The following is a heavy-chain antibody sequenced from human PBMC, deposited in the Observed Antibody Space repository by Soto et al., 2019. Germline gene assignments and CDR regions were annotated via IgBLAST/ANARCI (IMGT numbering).Heavy chain of an antibody. CDR2: IYPSDSDT. J-gene: IGHJ4*02. CDR3: ARPANTVADHFDL. D-gene: IGHD4-17*01. Sequence: GEALKISCQVSGYTFTIYWIGWARQMPGKVLEWMGIIYPSDSDTRYSPSFQGQVTISADQSINTAYLQWDSLKASDTAIYYCARPANTVADHFDLWGQGXPVTVYS. CDR1: GYTFTIYW. V-gene: IGHV5-51*01.